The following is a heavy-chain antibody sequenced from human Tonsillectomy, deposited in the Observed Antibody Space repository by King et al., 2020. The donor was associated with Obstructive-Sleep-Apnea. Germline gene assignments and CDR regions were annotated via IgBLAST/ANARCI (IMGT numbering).Heavy chain of an antibody. Sequence: VQLVESGAEVKKPGASVKVSCKTSGYIFTSYGISWVRQAPGQGLEWMGWISGYNAKTHYAQRLQGRVTMTIETSTTTVYMEVRSLISDDTAMYYCARTRGSHAFEIWGQGTMVTVSS. CDR2: ISGYNAKT. J-gene: IGHJ3*02. CDR3: ARTRGSHAFEI. V-gene: IGHV1-18*01. D-gene: IGHD3-16*01. CDR1: GYIFTSYG.